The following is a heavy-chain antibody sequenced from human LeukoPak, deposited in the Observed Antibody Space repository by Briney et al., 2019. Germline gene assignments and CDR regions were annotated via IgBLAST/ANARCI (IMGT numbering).Heavy chain of an antibody. CDR3: TRSLYSGTNSDY. Sequence: GGSLRLSCAASGFTFSDFWMHWVRQGPEKRLVWVARIRTDGGVTDYADSVKGRFTISRDNTKSTLYLQMNSLRVEDMAVYYCTRSLYSGTNSDYWGQGTLVTVSS. J-gene: IGHJ4*02. V-gene: IGHV3-74*01. CDR1: GFTFSDFW. CDR2: IRTDGGVT. D-gene: IGHD1-26*01.